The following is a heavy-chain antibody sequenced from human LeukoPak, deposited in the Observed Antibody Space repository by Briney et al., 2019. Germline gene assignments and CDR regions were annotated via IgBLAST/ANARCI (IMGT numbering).Heavy chain of an antibody. Sequence: PGGSLRLSCAASGFTVSSNYMSWVRQAPGKGLEWVSVIYSGGSTYYADSVKGRFTISRDNSKNPLYLQMNSLRAEDTAVYCCARESTSWYFDLWGRGTLVTVSS. D-gene: IGHD2-2*01. CDR1: GFTVSSNY. J-gene: IGHJ2*01. V-gene: IGHV3-53*01. CDR2: IYSGGST. CDR3: ARESTSWYFDL.